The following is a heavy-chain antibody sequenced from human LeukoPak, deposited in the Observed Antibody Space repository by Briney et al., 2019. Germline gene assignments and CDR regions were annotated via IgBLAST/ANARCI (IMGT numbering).Heavy chain of an antibody. CDR3: ACHEERFGELYEGRDY. D-gene: IGHD3-10*01. CDR1: GYTLTELS. J-gene: IGHJ4*02. V-gene: IGHV1-24*01. CDR2: FDPEGGET. Sequence: GASVKVSCKVSGYTLTELSMHWVRQAPGKGLEWMGGFDPEGGETIYAQKFQGRVTMTEDTSTDTAYMELSSLRSEDTAVYYCACHEERFGELYEGRDYWGQGTLVTVSS.